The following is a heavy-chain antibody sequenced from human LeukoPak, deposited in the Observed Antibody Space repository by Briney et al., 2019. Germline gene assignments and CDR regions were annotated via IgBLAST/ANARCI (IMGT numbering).Heavy chain of an antibody. Sequence: SETLSLTCAVSGYSISSGYYWGWIRPPPGKGLEWIGSIYHSGSTYYNPSLKSRVTISVDTSKNQFSLKLSSVTAADTAVYYCARQRDNAFDIWGQGTMVTVSS. CDR1: GYSISSGYY. CDR3: ARQRDNAFDI. V-gene: IGHV4-38-2*01. D-gene: IGHD2-15*01. J-gene: IGHJ3*02. CDR2: IYHSGST.